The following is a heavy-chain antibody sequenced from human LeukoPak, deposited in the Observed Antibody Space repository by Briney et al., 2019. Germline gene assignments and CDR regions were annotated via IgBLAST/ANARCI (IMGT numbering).Heavy chain of an antibody. CDR2: ISSSSSYI. Sequence: GGSLRLSCAASGFTFSSYSMNWVRQAPGKGLEWVSSISSSSSYIYYADSVKGRFTISRDNARNSLYLQMNSLRAEDTAVYYCARLPGRIAVAGTYLDYWGQGTLATVSS. CDR3: ARLPGRIAVAGTYLDY. CDR1: GFTFSSYS. D-gene: IGHD6-19*01. J-gene: IGHJ4*02. V-gene: IGHV3-21*01.